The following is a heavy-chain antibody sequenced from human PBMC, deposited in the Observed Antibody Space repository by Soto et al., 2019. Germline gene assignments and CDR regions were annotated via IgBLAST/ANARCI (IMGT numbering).Heavy chain of an antibody. CDR2: ISNSGST. D-gene: IGHD5-18*01. Sequence: SETLSLTCSVSGGPISSGSGYWGWVRQPPGKGLEWIGSISNSGSTGYNPSLKTRLSMSVDRSKNQFTLRLTSVTAADTAVYFCATESGSTYGYFDHWGQGTQVTVSS. CDR3: ATESGSTYGYFDH. J-gene: IGHJ4*02. V-gene: IGHV4-39*06. CDR1: GGPISSGSGY.